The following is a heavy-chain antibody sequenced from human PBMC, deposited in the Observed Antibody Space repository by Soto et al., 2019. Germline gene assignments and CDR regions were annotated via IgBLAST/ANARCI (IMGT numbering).Heavy chain of an antibody. J-gene: IGHJ6*02. CDR2: INPSGGST. D-gene: IGHD3-9*01. V-gene: IGHV1-46*01. CDR1: GYTFTSYY. CDR3: ARDRDYDILTGHPYYGMDV. Sequence: ASVKVSCKASGYTFTSYYMHWVRQAPGQGLEWMGIINPSGGSTSYAQKFQGRVTMTRDTSTSTVYMELSSLRSEDTAVYYCARDRDYDILTGHPYYGMDVWGQGTTVTV.